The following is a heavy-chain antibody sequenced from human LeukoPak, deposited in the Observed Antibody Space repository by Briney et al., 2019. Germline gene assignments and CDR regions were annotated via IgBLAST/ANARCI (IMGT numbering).Heavy chain of an antibody. J-gene: IGHJ4*02. CDR1: GGSISSSSYY. D-gene: IGHD3-10*01. CDR2: IYYSGST. Sequence: PSETLSLTCTVSGGSISSSSYYWGWIRQPPGKGLEWIGSIYYSGSTYYNPSLKSRVTISVDTSKNQFSLKLSSVTAADTAVYYCARDAAIVWFGELLGCHFDYWGQGTLVTVSS. V-gene: IGHV4-39*07. CDR3: ARDAAIVWFGELLGCHFDY.